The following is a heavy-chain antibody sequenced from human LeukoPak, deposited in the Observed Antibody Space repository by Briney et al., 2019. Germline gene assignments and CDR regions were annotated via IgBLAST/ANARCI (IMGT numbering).Heavy chain of an antibody. CDR3: ARDLRGYSYYYGMDV. CDR2: INPSGGST. J-gene: IGHJ6*02. Sequence: ASVKVSCRASGYTFTSYYMHWVRQAPGQGLEWMGIINPSGGSTSYAQKFQGRVTMTRDTSTSTVYMELSSLRSEDTAVYYCARDLRGYSYYYGMDVWGQGTTVTVSS. D-gene: IGHD5-12*01. V-gene: IGHV1-46*01. CDR1: GYTFTSYY.